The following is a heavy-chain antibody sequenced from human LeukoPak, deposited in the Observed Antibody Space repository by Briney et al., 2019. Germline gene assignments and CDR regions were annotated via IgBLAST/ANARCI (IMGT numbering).Heavy chain of an antibody. Sequence: GGSLRLSCAASGFTFSSYAISWVRQAPGQGLEWVSAISGSGGGTYYADSVKGRFTISRDNSKNTLYLQMNSLRAEDTAVYYFAKLGTTVTTYYYYYMDVWGKGTTVTVSS. CDR3: AKLGTTVTTYYYYYMDV. CDR2: ISGSGGGT. J-gene: IGHJ6*03. CDR1: GFTFSSYA. D-gene: IGHD4-17*01. V-gene: IGHV3-23*01.